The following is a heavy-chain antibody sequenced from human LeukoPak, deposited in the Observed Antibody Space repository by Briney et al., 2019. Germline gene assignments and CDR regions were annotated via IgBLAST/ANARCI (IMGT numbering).Heavy chain of an antibody. D-gene: IGHD4-23*01. CDR2: ISGSSNRI. CDR3: ARAPPDYGGYTNDY. Sequence: GGSLRLSCVASGFSFSSYSMNWVRQAPGKGLKWVSYISGSSNRIFYADSVKGRFTISRDNAENSRYLQMNSLRAEDTAVYYCARAPPDYGGYTNDYWGQGTLVTVSS. CDR1: GFSFSSYS. J-gene: IGHJ4*02. V-gene: IGHV3-48*01.